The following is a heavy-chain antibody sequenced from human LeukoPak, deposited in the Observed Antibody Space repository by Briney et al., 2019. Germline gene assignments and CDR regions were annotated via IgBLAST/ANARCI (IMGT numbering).Heavy chain of an antibody. Sequence: SVKVSCKASGGTFSSYAISWVRQAPGQGLEWMGRIIPILGIANYAQKFQGRVTITADKSTSTAYMELSSLRSEDTAVYYCAREKALTDHYDFTGYDWEYWGQGSLVIVSS. CDR2: IIPILGIA. CDR3: AREKALTDHYDFTGYDWEY. V-gene: IGHV1-69*04. CDR1: GGTFSSYA. D-gene: IGHD3-22*01. J-gene: IGHJ4*02.